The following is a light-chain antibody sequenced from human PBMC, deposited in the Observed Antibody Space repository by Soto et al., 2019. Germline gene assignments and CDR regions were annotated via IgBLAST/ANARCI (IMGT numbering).Light chain of an antibody. J-gene: IGKJ5*01. V-gene: IGKV3-20*01. CDR3: QQYGSSRIT. Sequence: EIVLTQSPGTLSLSPGERATLSGRASQSVSSSYLAWYQQKPGQAPRLLIYGASSRATGIPDRFSGSGSGTDFTLTISRLEPEDFAVYYCQQYGSSRITFSQGTRLEIK. CDR2: GAS. CDR1: QSVSSSY.